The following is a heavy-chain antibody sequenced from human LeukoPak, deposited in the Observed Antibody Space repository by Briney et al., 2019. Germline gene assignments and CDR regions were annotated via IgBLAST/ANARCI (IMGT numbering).Heavy chain of an antibody. CDR1: GYAFTSYG. D-gene: IGHD3-22*01. CDR2: IIPIFGTA. Sequence: GASVKVSCKASGYAFTSYGISWVRQAPGQGLEWMGGIIPIFGTADYAQKFQGRVTITADESTSTAYMELSSLRSEDTAVYYCARVGSGYYYDSSGYSHPSYLDENDYWGQGTLVTVSS. V-gene: IGHV1-69*13. J-gene: IGHJ4*02. CDR3: ARVGSGYYYDSSGYSHPSYLDENDY.